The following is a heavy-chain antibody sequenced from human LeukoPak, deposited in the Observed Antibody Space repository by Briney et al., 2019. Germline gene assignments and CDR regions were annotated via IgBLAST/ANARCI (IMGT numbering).Heavy chain of an antibody. J-gene: IGHJ3*02. Sequence: SGTLSLTCAVYGGSFSGYYWSWIRQPPGKGLEWIGEINHSGSTNYNPSLKSRVTISVDTSKNQFSLKLSSVTAADTAVYYCARSTYFYDSSGYYYPAFDIWGQGTMVTVSS. V-gene: IGHV4-34*01. D-gene: IGHD3-22*01. CDR3: ARSTYFYDSSGYYYPAFDI. CDR1: GGSFSGYY. CDR2: INHSGST.